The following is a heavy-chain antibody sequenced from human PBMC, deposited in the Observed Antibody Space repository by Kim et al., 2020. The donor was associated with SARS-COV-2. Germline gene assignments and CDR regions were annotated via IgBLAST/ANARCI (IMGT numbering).Heavy chain of an antibody. CDR2: IWYDGTHK. D-gene: IGHD2-15*01. CDR3: ARDICPSYRSETPYYCY. Sequence: GGSLRLSCAASGFTFSSYNMYWVRQAPGGGLEWVAVIWYDGTHKDYGDSMKGRFAISRDNSNNMLYLQMNSLRAEDTAVYYCARDICPSYRSETPYYCY. CDR1: GFTFSSYN. V-gene: IGHV3-33*07. J-gene: IGHJ6*03.